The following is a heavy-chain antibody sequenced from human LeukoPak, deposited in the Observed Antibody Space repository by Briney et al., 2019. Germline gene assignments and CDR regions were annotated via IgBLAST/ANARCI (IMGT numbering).Heavy chain of an antibody. J-gene: IGHJ4*02. Sequence: ASVKVSCKASGYTFTSYDINWVRQATGQGLEWMGWMNPNSANTGYAQKFQGRVTMTRNTSISTAYMELSSLTSEDTAVYYCARVELMVYAISDYWGQGTLVTVSS. V-gene: IGHV1-8*01. CDR2: MNPNSANT. CDR3: ARVELMVYAISDY. D-gene: IGHD2-8*01. CDR1: GYTFTSYD.